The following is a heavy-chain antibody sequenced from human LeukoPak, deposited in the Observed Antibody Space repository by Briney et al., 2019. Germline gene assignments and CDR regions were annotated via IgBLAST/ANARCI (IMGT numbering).Heavy chain of an antibody. V-gene: IGHV4-31*03. CDR3: GRGVIVTGYGNLDY. CDR2: IYYSGST. D-gene: IGHD3-9*01. J-gene: IGHJ4*02. Sequence: SQTLSLTCTVSSVSISSGGYYCSWIRQHPGKGLELIGYIYYSGSTYYNPSLKSRDTRSVDTSKIQFAVKLSSVSAAGTAVYYCGRGVIVTGYGNLDYGRGGTRLSVST. CDR1: SVSISSGGYY.